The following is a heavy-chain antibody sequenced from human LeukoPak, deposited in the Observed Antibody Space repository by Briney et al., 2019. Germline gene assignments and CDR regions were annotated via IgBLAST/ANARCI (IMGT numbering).Heavy chain of an antibody. CDR3: AKGGGATVTCFDY. J-gene: IGHJ4*02. CDR2: ISYGGSNK. V-gene: IGHV3-30*18. Sequence: GGSLRLSCAASGFTFSSYGMHWVRQAPGKGLEWVAVISYGGSNKYYADSVKGRFTITRDNSKNTLYLQMNSLRAEDTAVYYCAKGGGATVTCFDYWGQGPLVTVPS. CDR1: GFTFSSYG. D-gene: IGHD4-17*01.